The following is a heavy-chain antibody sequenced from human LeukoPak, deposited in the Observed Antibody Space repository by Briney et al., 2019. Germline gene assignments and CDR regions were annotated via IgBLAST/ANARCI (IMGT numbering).Heavy chain of an antibody. CDR2: ISYDGSNK. J-gene: IGHJ5*02. Sequence: GGSLRLSCAASGFTFRNYVIHWVRQAPGKGLEWVAVISYDGSNKYYADSVKGRFTISRDNSKNTLYLQMNSLRAEDTAVYYCAKVGSSGSINWFDPWGQGTLVTVSS. V-gene: IGHV3-30*18. CDR3: AKVGSSGSINWFDP. CDR1: GFTFRNYV. D-gene: IGHD6-19*01.